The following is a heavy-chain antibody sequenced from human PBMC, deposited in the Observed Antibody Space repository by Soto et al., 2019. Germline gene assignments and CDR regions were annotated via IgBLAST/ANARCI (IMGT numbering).Heavy chain of an antibody. Sequence: QLQLQESGPGLVKPSETLSLTCTVSGGSISSSSFHWGWIRQPPGKGLEWIGSIYYSGSTYYSPSLKSRVTISVDTSKNQFSLKQSSVTAADTAVYYCARRERAAGTDWWFDPWGQGTLGTVSS. CDR1: GGSISSSSFH. CDR2: IYYSGST. CDR3: ARRERAAGTDWWFDP. V-gene: IGHV4-39*01. J-gene: IGHJ5*02. D-gene: IGHD6-13*01.